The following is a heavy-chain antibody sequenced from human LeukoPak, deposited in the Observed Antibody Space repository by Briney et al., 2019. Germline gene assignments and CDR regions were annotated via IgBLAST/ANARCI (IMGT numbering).Heavy chain of an antibody. J-gene: IGHJ6*03. D-gene: IGHD3-9*01. CDR3: ASSSLVLRYFDWLSLRHYYYYYMDV. Sequence: GASVKVSCKASGGTFSSYAISWVRQAPGQGLEWMGGIIPIFGTANYAQKFQGRVTITADESTSTAYMELSSLRSEDTAVYYCASSSLVLRYFDWLSLRHYYYYYMDVWGKGTTVTISS. CDR2: IIPIFGTA. CDR1: GGTFSSYA. V-gene: IGHV1-69*13.